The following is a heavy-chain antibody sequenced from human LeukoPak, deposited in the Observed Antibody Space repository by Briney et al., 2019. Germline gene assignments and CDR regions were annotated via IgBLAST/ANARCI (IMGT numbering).Heavy chain of an antibody. V-gene: IGHV4-39*01. J-gene: IGHJ4*02. CDR2: FYYGGNT. D-gene: IGHD3-9*01. Sequence: SETLSLTCTVSGDSISTYYWGWIRQPPGKGLEWIGSFYYGGNTYYNPSLKSRVTISVDTSKNQFSLKLTSVTAADTAIYYCAGRASDWFFDYWGQGTLVTVSS. CDR3: AGRASDWFFDY. CDR1: GDSISTYY.